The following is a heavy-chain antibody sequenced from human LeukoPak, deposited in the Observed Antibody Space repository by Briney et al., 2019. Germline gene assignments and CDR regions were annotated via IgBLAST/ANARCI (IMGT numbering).Heavy chain of an antibody. V-gene: IGHV7-4-1*02. J-gene: IGHJ3*02. D-gene: IGHD3-10*01. Sequence: ASVKVSCKASGYTFTSYAMNWVRQAPGQGLEWMGWINTNTGYPTYAQGFTGRFVFSLDTSVSTAYLQISSLKAEDTAVYYCARGKGRTLWFGELSQGPDPNDAFDIWGQGTMVTVSS. CDR1: GYTFTSYA. CDR3: ARGKGRTLWFGELSQGPDPNDAFDI. CDR2: INTNTGYP.